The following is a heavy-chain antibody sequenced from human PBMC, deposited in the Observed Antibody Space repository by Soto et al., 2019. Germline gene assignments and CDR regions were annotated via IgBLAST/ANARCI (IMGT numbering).Heavy chain of an antibody. V-gene: IGHV1-18*01. J-gene: IGHJ5*02. CDR1: GYTFNNYG. CDR2: ISAYNGNT. CDR3: ARDGGTKDWFDP. Sequence: GASVKVSCKASGYTFNNYGISWVRQAPGQGLEWMGWISAYNGNTNYAQKFQGRVTMTTDRSTSTAHMELRSLRSDDTAVYYCARDGGTKDWFDPWGQGTLVNVSS. D-gene: IGHD3-16*01.